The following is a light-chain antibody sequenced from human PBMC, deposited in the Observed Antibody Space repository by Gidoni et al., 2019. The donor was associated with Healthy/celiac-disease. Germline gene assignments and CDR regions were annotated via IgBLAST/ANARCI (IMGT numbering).Light chain of an antibody. Sequence: EIVLTQSPATLSLSPGERATLSGRASQSVSSYLAWYQQKPGQAPRLLIFDASNRATGIPARFSGSGSGTDFTLTISSLEPEDFAVYYCQQRSNGYTFGQGTKLEIK. CDR3: QQRSNGYT. V-gene: IGKV3-11*01. CDR2: DAS. J-gene: IGKJ2*01. CDR1: QSVSSY.